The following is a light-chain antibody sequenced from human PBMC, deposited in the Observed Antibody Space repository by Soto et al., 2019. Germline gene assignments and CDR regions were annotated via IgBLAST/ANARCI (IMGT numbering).Light chain of an antibody. V-gene: IGKV1-27*01. Sequence: DIQMTQSPSSLSASVGDRVTITCRASESIANYLAWYQQKPGKVPERLVYAASILHSGVPSRFSGSQSGTDFTLTISSLQSEDVGTYYCQKYNTAPFTFGPGTKVEIK. CDR1: ESIANY. CDR2: AAS. CDR3: QKYNTAPFT. J-gene: IGKJ3*01.